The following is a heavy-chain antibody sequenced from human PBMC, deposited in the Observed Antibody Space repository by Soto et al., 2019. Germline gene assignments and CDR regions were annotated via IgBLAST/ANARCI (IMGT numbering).Heavy chain of an antibody. CDR1: GFTFSNAW. V-gene: IGHV3-15*05. Sequence: VGSLRLSCVASGFTFSNAWMSWVRQAPGKGLEWVGRIKSKTDGGTRDYAGPVKGRFTISRDDPKNTLYLQMKSLKTEDTAVYYCTTVIPKVKWEFGPWGQGTLVTVS. D-gene: IGHD1-26*01. J-gene: IGHJ5*02. CDR3: TTVIPKVKWEFGP. CDR2: IKSKTDGGTR.